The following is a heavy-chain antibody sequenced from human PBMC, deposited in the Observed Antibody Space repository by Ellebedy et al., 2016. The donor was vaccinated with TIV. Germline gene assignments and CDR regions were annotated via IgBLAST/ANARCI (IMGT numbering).Heavy chain of an antibody. J-gene: IGHJ4*02. CDR3: AKGTSSGFNYDRVGFEY. CDR1: GFTFGSFA. CDR2: ISGGGDST. D-gene: IGHD3-22*01. V-gene: IGHV3-23*01. Sequence: GGSLRLPCAASGFTFGSFAMHWVRQAPGKGLEWLSVISGGGDSTYHAGSVKGRSTITRDNSKNTPYLQMDRLRAEDTAVYYCAKGTSSGFNYDRVGFEYWGQGALVTVSS.